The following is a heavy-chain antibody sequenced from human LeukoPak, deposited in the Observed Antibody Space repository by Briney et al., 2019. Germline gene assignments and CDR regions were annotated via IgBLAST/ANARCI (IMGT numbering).Heavy chain of an antibody. CDR3: ARGRRYYDYVWGSHAFDY. J-gene: IGHJ4*02. V-gene: IGHV4-31*03. D-gene: IGHD3-16*01. Sequence: SETLSLTCTVSGGSISSGGYYWSWIRQHPGKGLEWIGYIYYSGSTYYNPSLKSRVTISVDTSKNQFSLKLSSVTAADTAVYYCARGRRYYDYVWGSHAFDYWGQGTLVTVSS. CDR2: IYYSGST. CDR1: GGSISSGGYY.